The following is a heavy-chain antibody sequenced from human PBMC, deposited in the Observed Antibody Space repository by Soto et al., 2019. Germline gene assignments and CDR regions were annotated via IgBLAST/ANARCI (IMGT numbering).Heavy chain of an antibody. D-gene: IGHD3-22*01. Sequence: EVQLVESGGGLVKPGGSLRLSCAASGFTFSNAWMSWVRQAPGKGLEWVGRIKSKTDGGTTDYAAPVKGRFTISRDDSKTTLYLQMNSLKTEDTAVYYCTTHDYYDSSGYYRDGGFDPWGQGTLVTVSS. CDR2: IKSKTDGGTT. V-gene: IGHV3-15*01. CDR3: TTHDYYDSSGYYRDGGFDP. J-gene: IGHJ5*02. CDR1: GFTFSNAW.